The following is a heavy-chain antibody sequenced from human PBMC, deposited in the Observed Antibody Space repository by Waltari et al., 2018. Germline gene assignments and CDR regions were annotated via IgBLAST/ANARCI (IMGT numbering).Heavy chain of an antibody. CDR1: GFTFSSYA. CDR3: ARDRTSGSYYEYAFDI. J-gene: IGHJ3*02. D-gene: IGHD1-26*01. V-gene: IGHV3-30-3*01. Sequence: QVQLVESGGGVVQPGRSLRLSCAASGFTFSSYAMHWVRQAPGKGLEGVGVILYERSNAYYAYSVKGRFTIPIDNDKNTLYLQMNSLRAEDTAVYYCARDRTSGSYYEYAFDIWGQGTMVTVSS. CDR2: ILYERSNA.